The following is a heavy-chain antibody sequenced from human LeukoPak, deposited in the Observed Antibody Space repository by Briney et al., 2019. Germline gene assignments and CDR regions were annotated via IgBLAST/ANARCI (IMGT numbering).Heavy chain of an antibody. Sequence: GGSLRLSCVASGFTFSSYSMNWVRQAPGKGLEWVSYITRSSSAKFYADSVKGRFTISRDNSKNSLSLQMNSLTAEDTAIYYCAIATTGRGAFGSWGQGTLVSVSS. CDR2: ITRSSSAK. D-gene: IGHD1-1*01. CDR3: AIATTGRGAFGS. CDR1: GFTFSSYS. J-gene: IGHJ4*02. V-gene: IGHV3-48*04.